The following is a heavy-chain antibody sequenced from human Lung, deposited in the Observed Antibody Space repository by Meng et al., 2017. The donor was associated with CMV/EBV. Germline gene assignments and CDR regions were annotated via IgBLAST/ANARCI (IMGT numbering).Heavy chain of an antibody. V-gene: IGHV6-1*01. D-gene: IGHD3-22*01. CDR3: ARDLNYYDSSGNYYVGWLDP. J-gene: IGHJ5*02. CDR2: TYYRSKWYN. Sequence: SCAISGDNVSSNSAAWNWIRQSPSRGLEWLGRTYYRSKWYNDFAPSVKSRITFNPDTSKNQLSLHLTSVTPEDTAVYYCARDLNYYDSSGNYYVGWLDPWGQGTXVTVYS. CDR1: GDNVSSNSAA.